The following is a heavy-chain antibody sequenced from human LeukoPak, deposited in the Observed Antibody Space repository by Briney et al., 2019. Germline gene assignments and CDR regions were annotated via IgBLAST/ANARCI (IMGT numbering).Heavy chain of an antibody. CDR3: ARSTPVTYYFDY. J-gene: IGHJ4*02. D-gene: IGHD4-17*01. CDR1: GGSISSDGYS. V-gene: IGHV4-30-2*01. CDR2: MYHGGST. Sequence: PSQTLSLTRAVSGGSISSDGYSWSWIRQPPGKGLEWIGYMYHGGSTYYNPSLKSRVTMSVDRSKNQFSLKLTSVTAADTAVYYCARSTPVTYYFDYWGQGTLVTVSS.